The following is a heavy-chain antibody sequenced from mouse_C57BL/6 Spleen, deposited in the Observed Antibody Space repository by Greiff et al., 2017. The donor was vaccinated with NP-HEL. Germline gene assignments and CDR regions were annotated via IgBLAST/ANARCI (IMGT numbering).Heavy chain of an antibody. D-gene: IGHD2-3*01. J-gene: IGHJ2*01. CDR2: ISNGGGST. CDR1: GFTFSDYY. CDR3: ARLDDGSFDY. Sequence: EVQVVESGGGLVQPGGSLKLSCAASGFTFSDYYMYWVRQTPEKRLEWVAYISNGGGSTYYPDTVKGRFTISRDNAKNTLYLQMSRLKSEDTAMYYCARLDDGSFDYWGQGTTLTVSS. V-gene: IGHV5-12*01.